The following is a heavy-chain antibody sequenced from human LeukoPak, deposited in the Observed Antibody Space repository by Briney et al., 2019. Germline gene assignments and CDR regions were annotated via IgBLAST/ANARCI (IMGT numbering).Heavy chain of an antibody. CDR2: IIPISGPA. V-gene: IGHV1-69*05. CDR3: ARVGGSYQPFDY. CDR1: GGPFSNYA. D-gene: IGHD1-26*01. J-gene: IGHJ4*02. Sequence: SVKVSCKASGGPFSNYAFSWVRQAPGQGLEWMAGIIPISGPATSAQKLQGRVTMTTDTSTSTAYMELRSLRSDDTAVYYCARVGGSYQPFDYWGQGTLVTVSS.